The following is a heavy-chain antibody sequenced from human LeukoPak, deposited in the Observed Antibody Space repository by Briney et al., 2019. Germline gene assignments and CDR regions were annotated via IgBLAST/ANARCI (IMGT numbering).Heavy chain of an antibody. V-gene: IGHV1-58*01. CDR2: IVVGSGNT. J-gene: IGHJ3*02. CDR3: AAAYIGGAMVTNAFDI. D-gene: IGHD5-18*01. Sequence: GASVTVSCKASGFSFTNSAVQWVRQARGQRREWIGWIVVGSGNTIYVQKFQERVTITRDMSTSTAYMELSSLRSEDTAVYYCAAAYIGGAMVTNAFDIWGQGTMVTVSS. CDR1: GFSFTNSA.